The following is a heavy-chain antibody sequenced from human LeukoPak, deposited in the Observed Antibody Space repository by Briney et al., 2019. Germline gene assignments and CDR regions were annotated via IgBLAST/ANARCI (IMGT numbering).Heavy chain of an antibody. CDR2: IYYSGST. D-gene: IGHD3-3*01. J-gene: IGHJ5*02. CDR3: ARGYLGITIFSRHNWFDP. CDR1: GGSINSYY. Sequence: SETLSLTCTVSGGSINSYYWSWIRQPPGKGLEWIGYIYYSGSTNYNPSLKSRVTISVDTSKNQFSLKLSSVTAADTAVYYCARGYLGITIFSRHNWFDPWGQGTLVTVSS. V-gene: IGHV4-59*12.